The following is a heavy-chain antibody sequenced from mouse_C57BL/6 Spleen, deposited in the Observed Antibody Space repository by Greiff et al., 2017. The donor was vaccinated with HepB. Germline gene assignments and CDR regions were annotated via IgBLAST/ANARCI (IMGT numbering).Heavy chain of an antibody. V-gene: IGHV1-42*01. CDR2: INPSTGGT. J-gene: IGHJ2*01. D-gene: IGHD1-1*01. CDR1: GYSFTGYY. CDR3: ARTITTVVAFDY. Sequence: EVQLQQSGPELVKPGASVKISCKASGYSFTGYYMNWVKQSPEKSLEWIGEINPSTGGTTYNQKFKAKATLTVDKSSSTAYMQLKSLTSEDSAVYYCARTITTVVAFDYWGQGTTLTVSS.